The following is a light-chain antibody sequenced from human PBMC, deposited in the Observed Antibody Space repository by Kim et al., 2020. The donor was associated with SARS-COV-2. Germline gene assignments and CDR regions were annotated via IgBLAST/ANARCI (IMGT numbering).Light chain of an antibody. CDR2: AAS. Sequence: ASVGDRVTITGRASQGISNYLAWYQQKPGKVPKLLIYAASTLQSGVPSRFSGSGSGTDFTLTISSLQPEDVSTYYCQKYSRAPFTFGPGTKVDIK. CDR3: QKYSRAPFT. J-gene: IGKJ3*01. V-gene: IGKV1-27*01. CDR1: QGISNY.